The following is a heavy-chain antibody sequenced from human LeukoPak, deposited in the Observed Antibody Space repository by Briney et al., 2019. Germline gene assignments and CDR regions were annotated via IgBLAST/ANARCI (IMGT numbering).Heavy chain of an antibody. J-gene: IGHJ5*02. CDR2: IHNSGST. D-gene: IGHD3-10*01. CDR1: SDSISTYY. Sequence: SETLSLTCTVASDSISTYYWSWIRQPPGKGLEWIGYIHNSGSTSYNPSLKSRLAMSLDTSKNQFSLKLSSVTAADTAVYYCARDSGTTGEVKFDPWGQGTLVTVSS. V-gene: IGHV4-59*12. CDR3: ARDSGTTGEVKFDP.